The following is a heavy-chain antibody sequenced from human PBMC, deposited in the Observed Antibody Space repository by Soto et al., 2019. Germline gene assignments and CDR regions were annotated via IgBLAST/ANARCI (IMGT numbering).Heavy chain of an antibody. J-gene: IGHJ6*02. D-gene: IGHD5-18*01. CDR2: ISYDGSDK. Sequence: GGSLRLSCAASGFTFSNYAMHWVRQSPGKGLEWVAVISYDGSDKYNANSVKGRFTISRDNSKNTLYLQMNSLRAEDTAVYYCARDTGPNGYNYYYFGMDVWGQGTTVTVSS. V-gene: IGHV3-30-3*01. CDR3: ARDTGPNGYNYYYFGMDV. CDR1: GFTFSNYA.